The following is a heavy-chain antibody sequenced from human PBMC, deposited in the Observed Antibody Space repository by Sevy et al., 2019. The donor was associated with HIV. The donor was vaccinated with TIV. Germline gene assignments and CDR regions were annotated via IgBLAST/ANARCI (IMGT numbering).Heavy chain of an antibody. CDR3: AKGGAAGGSYYYFDY. CDR1: GFTFSSYA. J-gene: IGHJ4*02. V-gene: IGHV3-23*01. Sequence: GGSLRLSCAASGFTFSSYAMSCVRQAPGKGLEWVSAISGSGGSTYYTHSVKGRFTISRDNSKNTLYLQMNRLRTEDTAVYYCAKGGAAGGSYYYFDYWGQGTLVTVSS. D-gene: IGHD1-26*01. CDR2: ISGSGGST.